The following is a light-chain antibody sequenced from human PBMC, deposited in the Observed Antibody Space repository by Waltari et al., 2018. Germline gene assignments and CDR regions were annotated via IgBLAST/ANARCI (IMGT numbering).Light chain of an antibody. CDR1: QSISSY. CDR2: AAS. J-gene: IGKJ1*01. V-gene: IGKV1-39*01. CDR3: QQSYSTLRKT. Sequence: DIQMTQSPPSLSPSVGARVTITCRASQSISSYLNWYQQKPGKAPKLLIYAASSLQSGVPSRFSGSGSGTDVTLTISSLQPEEFATDYCQQSYSTLRKTFGQGTKVEIK.